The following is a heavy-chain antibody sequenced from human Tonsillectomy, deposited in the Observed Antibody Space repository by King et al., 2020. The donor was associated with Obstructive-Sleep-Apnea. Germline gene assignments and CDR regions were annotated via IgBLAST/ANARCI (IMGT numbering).Heavy chain of an antibody. Sequence: VQLVESGAEVKKPGASVKVSCKASGYTFTGYYIHWVLQAPGQGLEWMGWINPNSGCTNYAQKFQGRVTMTRDTSISKAYMELSRLRSDDTAVYYCARDIVLRYFDRPPVAFDIWGQGTMVTVSS. CDR3: ARDIVLRYFDRPPVAFDI. CDR1: GYTFTGYY. CDR2: INPNSGCT. D-gene: IGHD3-9*01. J-gene: IGHJ3*02. V-gene: IGHV1-2*02.